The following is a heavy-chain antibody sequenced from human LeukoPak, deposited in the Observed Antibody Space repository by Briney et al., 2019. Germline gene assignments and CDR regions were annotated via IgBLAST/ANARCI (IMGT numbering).Heavy chain of an antibody. CDR1: GFTFDDYG. D-gene: IGHD3-16*01. V-gene: IGHV3-9*01. CDR2: ITWNSGII. Sequence: QPGRSLRLSCAASGFTFDDYGMHWVRQAPGKGLEWVSGITWNSGIIGYADSVKGRFAISRDNAKNSLYLQMNSLKPEDTALYYCTKDLTGGFSTFDYWGQGTLVTVSS. J-gene: IGHJ4*02. CDR3: TKDLTGGFSTFDY.